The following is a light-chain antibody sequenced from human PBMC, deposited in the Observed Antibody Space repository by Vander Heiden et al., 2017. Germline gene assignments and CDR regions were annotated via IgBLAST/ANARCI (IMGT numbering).Light chain of an antibody. V-gene: IGLV3-1*01. CDR3: QEWDSSSVV. CDR1: KLGANS. Sequence: SSELTQPPSVSVSPGQTASITCSADKLGANSASWSQQKPGQSPGLVSYQDRKRASGIPERVSGSSTGNTATLTISGTEAMDEADYYCQEWDSSSVVFGGGTKLTVL. J-gene: IGLJ2*01. CDR2: QDR.